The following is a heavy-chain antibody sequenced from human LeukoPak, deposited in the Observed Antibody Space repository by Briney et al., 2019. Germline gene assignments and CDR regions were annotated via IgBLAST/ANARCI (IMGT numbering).Heavy chain of an antibody. V-gene: IGHV3-48*03. CDR3: ARDHDYNNHDFDY. CDR1: GFTFSSYE. D-gene: IGHD4-11*01. J-gene: IGHJ4*02. Sequence: PGGSLRLSCAASGFTFSSYEMNWVRQAPGKGLEWVSYISSSGSTIYYADSVKGRFTISRDNAKNSLYLQMNSLRAEDTAVYYCARDHDYNNHDFDYWGQGTLVTVSS. CDR2: ISSSGSTI.